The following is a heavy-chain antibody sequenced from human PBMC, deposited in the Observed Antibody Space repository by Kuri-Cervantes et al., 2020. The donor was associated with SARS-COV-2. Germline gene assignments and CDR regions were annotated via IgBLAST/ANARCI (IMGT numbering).Heavy chain of an antibody. Sequence: SETLSLTCTVSGGSISSYYWSWIRQPAGKGLEWIGRIYTSGSTNYNPSLKSRVTMSVDTSKNQFSLQLNSVTPEDTAVYYCARVGSSPNPQHFDYWGQGTRVTVSS. CDR3: ARVGSSPNPQHFDY. D-gene: IGHD6-13*01. J-gene: IGHJ4*02. CDR2: IYTSGST. V-gene: IGHV4-4*07. CDR1: GGSISSYY.